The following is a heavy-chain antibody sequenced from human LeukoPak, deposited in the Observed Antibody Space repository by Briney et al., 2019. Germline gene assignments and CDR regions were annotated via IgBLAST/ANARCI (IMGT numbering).Heavy chain of an antibody. J-gene: IGHJ3*02. Sequence: SETLSLTCTVSGGSISRYYWSWIRQPPGKGLEWIGYIYYSGSTNYNPSLKSRVTISVDTSKNQFSLKLSSVTAADTAVYYCARGGTAQPDAFDIWGQGTMVTVSS. CDR2: IYYSGST. CDR1: GGSISRYY. V-gene: IGHV4-59*01. CDR3: ARGGTAQPDAFDI. D-gene: IGHD5-18*01.